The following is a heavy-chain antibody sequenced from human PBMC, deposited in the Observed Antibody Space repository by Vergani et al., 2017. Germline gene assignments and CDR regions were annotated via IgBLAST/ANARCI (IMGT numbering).Heavy chain of an antibody. Sequence: QLQLQESGSGLVKPSQTLSLTCAVSGGSISSGGYSWSWLRQPPGKGLEWIGNLYHSGSTYYNPSLKSRVTISVDRSKNQFSLKLSSVTAADTAVYYCARVVLSGYDYVDYWGQGTLVTVSS. CDR3: ARVVLSGYDYVDY. CDR2: LYHSGST. V-gene: IGHV4-30-2*01. CDR1: GGSISSGGYS. J-gene: IGHJ4*02. D-gene: IGHD5-12*01.